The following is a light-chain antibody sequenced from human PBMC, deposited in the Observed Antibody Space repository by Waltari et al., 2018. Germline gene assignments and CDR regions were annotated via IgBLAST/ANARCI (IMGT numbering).Light chain of an antibody. CDR1: SSNIGSNT. J-gene: IGLJ1*01. V-gene: IGLV1-44*01. CDR3: AAWDDSLNGRV. Sequence: QSVLTQPPSASGTPGPRVTISCSGSSSNIGSNTVNWYQQPPGTAPKLLIYSNNQRPSGVPDRFSGSKSGTSASLAISGLQSEDEADYYCAAWDDSLNGRVFGTGTKVTVL. CDR2: SNN.